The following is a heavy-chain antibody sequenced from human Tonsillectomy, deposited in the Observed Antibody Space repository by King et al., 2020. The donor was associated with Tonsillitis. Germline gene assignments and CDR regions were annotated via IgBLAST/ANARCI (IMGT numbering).Heavy chain of an antibody. V-gene: IGHV3-7*04. J-gene: IGHJ4*02. CDR2: IKPDGSEK. Sequence: EVQLVESGGGLVQPGGSLKLSCAASEFTFSSSWMTWGRQAPGKGLQGVATIKPDGSEKYYADSVKGRFTVSRDNAKNSLDLQMNSLRSEDTALYYCARDQAYTSFDYWGQGTLVTVSS. D-gene: IGHD6-19*01. CDR1: EFTFSSSW. CDR3: ARDQAYTSFDY.